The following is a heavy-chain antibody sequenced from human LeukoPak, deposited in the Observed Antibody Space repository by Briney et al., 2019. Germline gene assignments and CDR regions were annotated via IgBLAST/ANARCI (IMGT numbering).Heavy chain of an antibody. CDR3: ARQDPFGATVKFFDY. D-gene: IGHD4-17*01. CDR1: GYSFTSYW. Sequence: GESLKISCKGSGYSFTSYWIGWVRQMPGKGLEWMGIIYPGDSDTRYSPSFQGQVTISADKSINTAYLQWSSLKASDTAMYYCARQDPFGATVKFFDYWGQGTLVTVSS. V-gene: IGHV5-51*01. J-gene: IGHJ4*02. CDR2: IYPGDSDT.